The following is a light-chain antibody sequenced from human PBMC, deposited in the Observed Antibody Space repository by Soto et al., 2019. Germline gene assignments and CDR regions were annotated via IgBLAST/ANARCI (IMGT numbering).Light chain of an antibody. J-gene: IGKJ1*01. V-gene: IGKV3-20*01. CDR2: GAS. CDR3: QQYGSSTWT. Sequence: IVFTHSPVTLSLSPGERSTLSCRASQSVSSSYLAWYQQKPGQAPRLLIYGASSRATDIPDRFSGSGSGTDFTLTISRLEPEDFAVYYCQQYGSSTWTFGQGTKVDIK. CDR1: QSVSSSY.